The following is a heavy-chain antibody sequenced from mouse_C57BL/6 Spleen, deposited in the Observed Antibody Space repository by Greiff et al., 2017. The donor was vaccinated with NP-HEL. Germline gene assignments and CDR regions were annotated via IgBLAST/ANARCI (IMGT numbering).Heavy chain of an antibody. D-gene: IGHD4-1*01. J-gene: IGHJ1*03. CDR3: GLTGTGGDFDV. V-gene: IGHV1-50*01. CDR2: IDPSDSYT. CDR1: GYTFTSYW. Sequence: QVQLQQPGAELVKPGASVKLSCKASGYTFTSYWMQWVKQRPGQGLEWIGEIDPSDSYTNYNQKFKGKATLTVDTSSSTAYMQLSSLTSEDSAVYYCGLTGTGGDFDVWGTGTTVTVSS.